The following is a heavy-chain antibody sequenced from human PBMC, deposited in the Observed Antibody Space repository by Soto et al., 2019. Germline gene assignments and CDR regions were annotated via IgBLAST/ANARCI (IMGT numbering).Heavy chain of an antibody. CDR3: AGGQYYFDY. D-gene: IGHD2-15*01. CDR2: ISYDGTNQ. J-gene: IGHJ4*02. Sequence: QVQLVESGGGVVQPGRSLRLSCAASGFPFSSYGMHWVRQSPGKGLDWVALISYDGTNQYYADSVTGRFTVSRDNSKNTLYLQMSSLRAEDTAVYYCAGGQYYFDYCGQGTLVSVSS. CDR1: GFPFSSYG. V-gene: IGHV3-30*03.